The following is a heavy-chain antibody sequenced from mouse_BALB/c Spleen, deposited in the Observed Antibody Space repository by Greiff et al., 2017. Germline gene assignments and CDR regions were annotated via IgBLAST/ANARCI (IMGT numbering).Heavy chain of an antibody. CDR1: GFTFSDYG. CDR3: ARDGWRSYAMDY. J-gene: IGHJ4*01. D-gene: IGHD2-3*01. Sequence: DVQLVESGGGLVQPGGSRKLSCAASGFTFSDYGMAWVRQAPGKGPEWVAFISNLAYSIYYADTVTGRFTISRENAKNTLYLEMSSLRSEDTAMYYCARDGWRSYAMDYWGQGTSVTVSS. CDR2: ISNLAYSI. V-gene: IGHV5-15*02.